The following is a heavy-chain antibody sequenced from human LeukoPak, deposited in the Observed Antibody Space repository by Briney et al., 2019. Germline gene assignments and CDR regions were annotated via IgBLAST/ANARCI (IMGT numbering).Heavy chain of an antibody. CDR1: GGTFISYA. CDR3: ARRSGCSGYDLDY. CDR2: IIPIFGTA. V-gene: IGHV1-69*13. Sequence: SVKVSFKASGGTFISYAISWVRQAPGQGLEWMGGIIPIFGTANYAQKFQGRVTITADESTSTAYMELSSLRSEDTAVYYCARRSGCSGYDLDYWGEGTLVTVSS. J-gene: IGHJ4*02. D-gene: IGHD5-12*01.